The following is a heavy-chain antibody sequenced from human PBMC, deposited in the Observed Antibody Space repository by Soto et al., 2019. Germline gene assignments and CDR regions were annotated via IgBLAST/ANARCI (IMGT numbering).Heavy chain of an antibody. Sequence: ASVKVSCKASGYTFTGYYMHWVRQATGQGLEWMGWINPNSGGTNYAQKFQGWVTMTRDTSISTAYMELSRLRSDDTAVYYCARGSGSSSWYSFDYWGQGTLVTVSS. CDR3: ARGSGSSSWYSFDY. J-gene: IGHJ4*02. CDR2: INPNSGGT. D-gene: IGHD6-13*01. CDR1: GYTFTGYY. V-gene: IGHV1-2*04.